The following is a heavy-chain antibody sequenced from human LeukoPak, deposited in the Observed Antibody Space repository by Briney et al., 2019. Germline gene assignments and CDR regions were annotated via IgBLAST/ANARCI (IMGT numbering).Heavy chain of an antibody. Sequence: SETLSLTCTVSGYSISSGYYWGWIRQPPGKGLEWIGSIYHSGSTYYNPSLKSRVTISVDTSKNQFSLKLSSLTAADTAVYYCARDRKYYYYMDVWGKGTTVTVSS. CDR2: IYHSGST. CDR1: GYSISSGYY. CDR3: ARDRKYYYYMDV. J-gene: IGHJ6*03. V-gene: IGHV4-38-2*02.